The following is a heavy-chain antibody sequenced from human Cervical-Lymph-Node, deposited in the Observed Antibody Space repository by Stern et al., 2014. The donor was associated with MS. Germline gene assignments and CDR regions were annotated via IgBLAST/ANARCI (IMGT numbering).Heavy chain of an antibody. D-gene: IGHD6-19*01. J-gene: IGHJ3*02. V-gene: IGHV2-5*02. CDR1: GFSLSTSGVG. Sequence: QITLKESGPTLVKPTQTLTLTCTFSGFSLSTSGVGVGWIRQPPGKALEWLALIYWDDDKRYSPSLKSRLTIPKDTSKNQVVLTMTNMDPVDTATYYCAHRRRSGWDDAFDIWGQGTMVTVSS. CDR2: IYWDDDK. CDR3: AHRRRSGWDDAFDI.